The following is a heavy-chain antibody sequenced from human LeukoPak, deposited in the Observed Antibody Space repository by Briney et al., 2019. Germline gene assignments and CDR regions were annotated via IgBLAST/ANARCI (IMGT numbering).Heavy chain of an antibody. CDR2: ISSNGGST. V-gene: IGHV3-64*01. J-gene: IGHJ4*02. CDR1: GFTFSSYA. CDR3: AKDRESSGWYAFFDY. Sequence: GGSLRLSCAASGFTFSSYAMHWVRQAPGKGLEYVSAISSNGGSTYYANSVKGRFTISRDNSKNTLYLQMDSLRAEDTAVYYCAKDRESSGWYAFFDYWGQGTLVTVSS. D-gene: IGHD6-19*01.